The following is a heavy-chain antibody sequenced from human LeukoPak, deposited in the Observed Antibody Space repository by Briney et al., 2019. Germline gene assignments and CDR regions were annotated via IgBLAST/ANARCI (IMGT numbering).Heavy chain of an antibody. CDR1: GASISSSNW. V-gene: IGHV4-4*02. D-gene: IGHD6-19*01. J-gene: IGHJ4*02. CDR3: ARAAAVTGQFDF. CDR2: IYHAGST. Sequence: SGTLSLTCTVSGASISSSNWWTWVRQPPGEALEWIGEIYHAGSTKCNPSLKSRLTISVDKSSNSFSLSLTSVTAADTAFYYCARAAAVTGQFDFWGQGTLVTVSS.